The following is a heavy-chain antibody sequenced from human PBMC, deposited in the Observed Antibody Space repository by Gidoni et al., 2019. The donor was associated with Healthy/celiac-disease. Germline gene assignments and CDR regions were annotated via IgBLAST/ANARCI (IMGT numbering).Heavy chain of an antibody. CDR1: GGSISSYY. J-gene: IGHJ4*02. D-gene: IGHD2-15*01. CDR2: IYYSGST. Sequence: QVQLQESGPGLVKPSETLSLTCTVSGGSISSYYWSWIGQPPGKGLEWIGYIYYSGSTNYNPSLKSRVTISVDTSKNQFSLKLSSVTAADTAVYYCARALYCSGGSCYFDYWGQGTLVTVSS. CDR3: ARALYCSGGSCYFDY. V-gene: IGHV4-59*01.